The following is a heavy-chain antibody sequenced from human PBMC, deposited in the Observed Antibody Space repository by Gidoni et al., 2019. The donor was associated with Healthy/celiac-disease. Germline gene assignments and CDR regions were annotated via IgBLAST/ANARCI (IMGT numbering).Heavy chain of an antibody. Sequence: QVQLQQWGAGLLKPSETLSLTCAVYGGSFSGYYWSWIRQPPGKGLEWIGEINHSGSTNYNPSLKSRVTISVDTSKNQFSLKLSSVTAADTAVYYCARRSAYDFWSGYCFDPWGQGTLVTVSS. CDR3: ARRSAYDFWSGYCFDP. J-gene: IGHJ5*02. CDR1: GGSFSGYY. CDR2: INHSGST. D-gene: IGHD3-3*01. V-gene: IGHV4-34*01.